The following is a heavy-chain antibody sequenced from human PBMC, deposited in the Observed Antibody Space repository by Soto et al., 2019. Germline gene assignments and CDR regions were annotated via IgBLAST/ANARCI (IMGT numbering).Heavy chain of an antibody. CDR1: GFSLATHGVG. Sequence: QITLKESGPTLVKPTETLTLTCTFSGFSLATHGVGVGWLRQSPGKALEWLALIYWDDDKRYNPSLRSRLTITKDTSRKQVLFTLLNTATVETATYFCGHTLPLTTGAVDLWGQGALVTVSS. CDR2: IYWDDDK. V-gene: IGHV2-5*02. D-gene: IGHD4-17*01. J-gene: IGHJ5*02. CDR3: GHTLPLTTGAVDL.